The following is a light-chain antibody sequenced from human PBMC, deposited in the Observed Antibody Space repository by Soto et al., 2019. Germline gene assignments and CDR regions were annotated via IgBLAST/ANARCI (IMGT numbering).Light chain of an antibody. J-gene: IGLJ1*01. CDR1: SSNIGSNS. Sequence: QSVLTQPPSASGTPGQRVTISCSGSSSNIGSNSVNWYQQLTGTAPKLLIYSNDRRPSGVPDRFSGSKSGTSASLAISGLQSEDEADYYCAACYDSLNGDVFGTGTKLTVL. V-gene: IGLV1-44*01. CDR2: SND. CDR3: AACYDSLNGDV.